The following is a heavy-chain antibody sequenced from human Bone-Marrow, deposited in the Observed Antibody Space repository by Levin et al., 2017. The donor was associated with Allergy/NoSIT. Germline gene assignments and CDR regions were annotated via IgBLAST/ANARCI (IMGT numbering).Heavy chain of an antibody. V-gene: IGHV3-20*04. D-gene: IGHD3-10*01. CDR3: ARDYHWNYGSGSLDY. J-gene: IGHJ4*02. Sequence: PGGSLRLSCAASGFTFDDYGMSWVRQAPGKGLEWVSGINWNGGSTGYADSVKGRFTISRDNAKNSLYLQMNSLRAEDTALYYCARDYHWNYGSGSLDYWGQGTLVTVSS. CDR1: GFTFDDYG. CDR2: INWNGGST.